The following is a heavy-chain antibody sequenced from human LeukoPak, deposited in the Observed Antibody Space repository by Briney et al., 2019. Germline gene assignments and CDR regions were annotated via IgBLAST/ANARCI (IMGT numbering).Heavy chain of an antibody. CDR2: ISTYNGNT. V-gene: IGHV1-18*01. J-gene: IGHJ4*02. D-gene: IGHD5-12*01. CDR1: GYIFTNFG. Sequence: GASVKVSCKTSGYIFTNFGITWVRQAPGQGLEWMGWISTYNGNTNYAQKLQGRVTMTTDTSTSTAYMELRSLRSDDTAVYYCARGYSGYDWGVDFDYWGQGTLVTVSS. CDR3: ARGYSGYDWGVDFDY.